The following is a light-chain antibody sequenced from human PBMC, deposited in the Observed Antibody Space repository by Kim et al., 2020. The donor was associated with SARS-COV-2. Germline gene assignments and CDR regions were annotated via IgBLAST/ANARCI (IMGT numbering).Light chain of an antibody. CDR3: SAYAGSNNLV. CDR1: SGDIGGYNY. CDR2: EVS. Sequence: QSVTVSCAGTSGDIGGYNYVSWYQQHPGTAPKLVIYEVSRRPSGVPDRFSGSKSGNTASLTVSRLQAEDEADYFCSAYAGSNNLVFGGGTRLTVL. J-gene: IGLJ2*01. V-gene: IGLV2-8*01.